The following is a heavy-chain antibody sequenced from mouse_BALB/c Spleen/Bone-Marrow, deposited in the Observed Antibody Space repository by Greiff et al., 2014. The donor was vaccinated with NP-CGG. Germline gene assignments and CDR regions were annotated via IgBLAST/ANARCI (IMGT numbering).Heavy chain of an antibody. CDR1: GFTFSSYG. D-gene: IGHD1-1*01. V-gene: IGHV5-6*02. J-gene: IGHJ2*01. CDR3: ARPTTVVATGGSFDY. CDR2: ISSGGSYT. Sequence: EVMLVESGGDLVKPGGSLKLSCAASGFTFSSYGMSWVRQTPDKRLEWVATISSGGSYTYYPDSVKGRFTISRDNAKNILYLQMSSLKSEDTAMYYCARPTTVVATGGSFDYWGQGTTLTVSS.